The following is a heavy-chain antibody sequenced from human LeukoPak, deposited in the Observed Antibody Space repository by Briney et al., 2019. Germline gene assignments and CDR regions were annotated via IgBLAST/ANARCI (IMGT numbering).Heavy chain of an antibody. D-gene: IGHD2-2*01. CDR1: GFTFSTYA. Sequence: GGSLRLSCAASGFTFSTYAMSWVRQAPGQGLEWVSSINGDGGSTYYAESVKGRFTVSRDNSKNTLYLQMDSLRAEDTAVHYCAKRPDCSTTNCFRFEYWGQGTLVTVSS. V-gene: IGHV3-23*01. J-gene: IGHJ4*02. CDR2: INGDGGST. CDR3: AKRPDCSTTNCFRFEY.